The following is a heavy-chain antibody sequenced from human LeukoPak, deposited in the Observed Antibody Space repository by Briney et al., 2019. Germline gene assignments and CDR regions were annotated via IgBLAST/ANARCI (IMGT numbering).Heavy chain of an antibody. CDR1: GGTFSTYA. CDR3: VRDMGGHDFYFNY. J-gene: IGHJ4*02. D-gene: IGHD5-12*01. CDR2: IIPMFGTA. V-gene: IGHV1-69*13. Sequence: SVKVSCKASGGTFSTYAISWVRQAPGQGLEWMGGIIPMFGTANYAQKFQGRVTITADESTSTAYMELSSLRSEDTAVYYCVRDMGGHDFYFNYWGQGTLVTVSS.